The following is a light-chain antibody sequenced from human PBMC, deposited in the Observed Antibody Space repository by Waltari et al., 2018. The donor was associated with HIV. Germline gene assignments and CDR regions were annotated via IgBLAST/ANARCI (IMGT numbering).Light chain of an antibody. Sequence: IVLTQSPGTLSLSPGESATLSCRASQSVGSAYLAWYQQKPGRAPRLLIYGASNRAAGIPDRFSGSGSGTDCTLTINRLEPEDFAVYYCHQHGDSPPFTFGPGTKVDIK. CDR2: GAS. V-gene: IGKV3-20*01. CDR3: HQHGDSPPFT. CDR1: QSVGSAY. J-gene: IGKJ3*01.